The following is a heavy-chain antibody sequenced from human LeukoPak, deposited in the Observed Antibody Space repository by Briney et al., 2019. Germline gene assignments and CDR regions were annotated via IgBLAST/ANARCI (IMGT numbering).Heavy chain of an antibody. Sequence: PSQTLSLTCTVSGGSISSGDYYWSWIRQPPGTGLEWIGYIYYSGSTYYNPSLKSRVTISVDTSKNQFSLKLSSVTAADTAVYYCARVPTYYYDRGPIDYWGQGTLVTVSS. J-gene: IGHJ4*02. CDR3: ARVPTYYYDRGPIDY. CDR1: GGSISSGDYY. D-gene: IGHD3-22*01. CDR2: IYYSGST. V-gene: IGHV4-30-4*08.